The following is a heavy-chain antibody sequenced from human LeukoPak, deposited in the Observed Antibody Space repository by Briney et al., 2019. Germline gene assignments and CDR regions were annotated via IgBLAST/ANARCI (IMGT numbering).Heavy chain of an antibody. CDR3: ARHRAGYCSSTSCYTNWFDP. CDR2: INPNSGGT. Sequence: ASVKVSCKASGYTFTGYYMHWVRQAPGQGLEWMGWINPNSGGTNYAQKFQGRVTMTRDTSISTAYMELSRLRSDDTAVYYCARHRAGYCSSTSCYTNWFDPWGQGTLVTVSS. J-gene: IGHJ5*02. V-gene: IGHV1-2*02. D-gene: IGHD2-2*02. CDR1: GYTFTGYY.